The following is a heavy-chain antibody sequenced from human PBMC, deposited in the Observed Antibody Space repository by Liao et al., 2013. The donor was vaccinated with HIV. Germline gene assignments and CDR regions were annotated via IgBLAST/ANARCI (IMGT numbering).Heavy chain of an antibody. CDR1: RGSISSGSYY. V-gene: IGHV4-61*02. CDR3: AGRGSSWYGEYFHH. D-gene: IGHD6-13*01. Sequence: QVQLQESGPGLVKPSQTLSLTCTVSRGSISSGSYYWSWIRQPAGKGLEWIGRIYTSGSTNYNPSLKSRVTISVDTSKNQFSLKLSSVTAADTAVYYCAGRGSSWYGEYFHHWGQGTLVTVSA. J-gene: IGHJ1*01. CDR2: IYTSGST.